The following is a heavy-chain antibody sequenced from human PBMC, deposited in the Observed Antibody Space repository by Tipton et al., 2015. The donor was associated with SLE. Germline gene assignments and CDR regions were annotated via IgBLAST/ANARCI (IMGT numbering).Heavy chain of an antibody. V-gene: IGHV4-4*07. D-gene: IGHD4/OR15-4a*01. CDR2: IYTTGST. J-gene: IGHJ4*02. Sequence: TLSLTCSVSGDSISGYYWSWIRQLAGKGLEWIGHIYTTGSTNYSPSLKSRVTISFDTSETQFSLKLASVTIADTAVYYCARVSSGTNYAIESWGQGTLVTVSS. CDR1: GDSISGYY. CDR3: ARVSSGTNYAIES.